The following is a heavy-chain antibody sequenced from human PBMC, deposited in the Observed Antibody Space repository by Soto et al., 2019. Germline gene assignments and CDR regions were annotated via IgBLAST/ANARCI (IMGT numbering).Heavy chain of an antibody. CDR2: IIPILGIA. J-gene: IGHJ4*02. CDR3: ARAGDYGLTYFDY. D-gene: IGHD4-17*01. V-gene: IGHV1-69*02. CDR1: GGTFSSYT. Sequence: GASVKVSCKASGGTFSSYTISWVRQAPGQGLEWMGRIIPILGIANYAQKFQGRVTITADKSTSTAYMELSSLRSEDTAMYYCARAGDYGLTYFDYWGQGTLVTVSS.